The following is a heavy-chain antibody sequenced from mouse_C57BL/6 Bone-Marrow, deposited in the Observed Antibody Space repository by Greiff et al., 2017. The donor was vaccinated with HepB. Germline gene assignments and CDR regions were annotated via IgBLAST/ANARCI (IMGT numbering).Heavy chain of an antibody. CDR1: GYTFTSYW. CDR2: INPSNGGT. V-gene: IGHV1-53*01. CDR3: ARDGYYGSSYPGYFDV. Sequence: QVQLQQPGTELVKPGASVKLSCKASGYTFTSYWMHWVKQRPGQGLEWIGNINPSNGGTNYNEKFKSKATLTVDKSSSTAYMQLSSLTSEDSAVYYCARDGYYGSSYPGYFDVWGTGTTVTVSS. D-gene: IGHD1-1*01. J-gene: IGHJ1*03.